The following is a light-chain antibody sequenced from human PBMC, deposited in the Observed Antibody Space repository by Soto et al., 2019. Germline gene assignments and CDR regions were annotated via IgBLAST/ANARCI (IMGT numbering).Light chain of an antibody. CDR2: RTN. Sequence: QSVLTQPPSASGTPGQRVTVSCFGSRSNIGSNAVHWYQQLPGTAPKLLIYRTNQRPSGVPDRFSGSKSGTSASLAITGLQSEDEADYYCAAWDDSPYAWLFGGGTQLTVL. CDR1: RSNIGSNA. V-gene: IGLV1-44*01. CDR3: AAWDDSPYAWL. J-gene: IGLJ3*02.